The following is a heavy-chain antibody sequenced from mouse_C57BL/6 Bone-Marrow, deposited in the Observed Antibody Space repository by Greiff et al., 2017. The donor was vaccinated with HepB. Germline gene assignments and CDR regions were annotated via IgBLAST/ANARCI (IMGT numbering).Heavy chain of an antibody. Sequence: EVKLVESGGGLVQPKGSLKLSCAASGFSFNTYAMNWVRQAPGKGLEWVARIRSKSNNYATYYAVSVKDRFTISRDDSESMLYLQMNNLKTEDTAMYYCVRDGYPYYAMDYWGQGTSVTVSS. CDR2: IRSKSNNYAT. CDR3: VRDGYPYYAMDY. J-gene: IGHJ4*01. CDR1: GFSFNTYA. D-gene: IGHD2-3*01. V-gene: IGHV10-1*01.